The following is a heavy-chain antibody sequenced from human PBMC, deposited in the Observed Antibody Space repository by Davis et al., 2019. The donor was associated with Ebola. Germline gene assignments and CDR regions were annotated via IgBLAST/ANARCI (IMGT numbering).Heavy chain of an antibody. CDR2: ISSSSSYI. D-gene: IGHD2-15*01. V-gene: IGHV3-21*01. J-gene: IGHJ2*01. CDR3: ARESKHSVVVVAATRGYFDL. Sequence: PGGSLRLSCAASGFTFSSYSMNWVRQAPGNGLEWVSSISSSSSYIYYADSVKGRFTISRDNAKNSLYLQMNSLRAEDTAVYFCARESKHSVVVVAATRGYFDLWGRGTLVTVSS. CDR1: GFTFSSYS.